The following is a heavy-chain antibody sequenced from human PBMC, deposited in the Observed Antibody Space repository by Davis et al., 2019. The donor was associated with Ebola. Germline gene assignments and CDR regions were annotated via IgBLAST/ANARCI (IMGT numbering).Heavy chain of an antibody. CDR1: GFTFSSYW. Sequence: PGGSLRLSCAASGFTFSSYWMSWVRQAPGKGLEWVANIKQDGSEKYYVDSVKGRFTISRDNAKNSLYLQMNSLRAEDTAVYYCARAGDTLEWLGTYYYYGMDVWGQGTTVTVSS. D-gene: IGHD3-3*01. CDR3: ARAGDTLEWLGTYYYYGMDV. V-gene: IGHV3-7*03. J-gene: IGHJ6*02. CDR2: IKQDGSEK.